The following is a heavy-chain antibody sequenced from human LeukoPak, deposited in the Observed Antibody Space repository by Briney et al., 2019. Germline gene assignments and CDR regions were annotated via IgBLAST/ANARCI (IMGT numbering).Heavy chain of an antibody. CDR1: GFTFSSYG. CDR3: AKGGNGSGMYSFDY. J-gene: IGHJ4*02. D-gene: IGHD3-10*01. V-gene: IGHV3-30*02. Sequence: QPGGSLRLSCAASGFTFSSYGMHWVRQAPGKGLEWVAFIRYDGSNKYYADSVKGRFTISRDNSKNTLYLQMISLSAEDTAVYYCAKGGNGSGMYSFDYWGQGTLVTVSS. CDR2: IRYDGSNK.